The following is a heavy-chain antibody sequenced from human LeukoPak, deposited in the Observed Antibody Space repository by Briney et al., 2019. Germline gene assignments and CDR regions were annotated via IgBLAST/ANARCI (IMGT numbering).Heavy chain of an antibody. CDR2: IYYSGST. J-gene: IGHJ6*03. CDR1: GGSISSSSYY. V-gene: IGHV4-39*07. CDR3: ARVLEMATIEYYYYMDV. D-gene: IGHD5-24*01. Sequence: SETLSLTCTVSGGSISSSSYYWGWIRQPPGKGLEGIGSIYYSGSTYYNPSLNSRVAISGDTSKNQFSLKLSSVTAADTAVYYCARVLEMATIEYYYYMDVWGKGTTVSVSS.